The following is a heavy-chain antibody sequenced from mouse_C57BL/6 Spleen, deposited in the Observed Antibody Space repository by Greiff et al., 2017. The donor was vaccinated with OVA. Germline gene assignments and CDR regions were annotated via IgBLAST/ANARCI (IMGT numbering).Heavy chain of an antibody. V-gene: IGHV3-6*01. J-gene: IGHJ4*01. CDR3: AIIYYDYDYAMDY. Sequence: DVQLQESGPGLVKPSQSLSLTCSVTGYSITSGYYWNWIRQFPGNKLEWMGYISYDGSNNYNPSLKNRISITRDTSKNQFFLKLNSVTTEDTATYYCAIIYYDYDYAMDYWGKGTSVTVSS. D-gene: IGHD2-4*01. CDR2: ISYDGSN. CDR1: GYSITSGYY.